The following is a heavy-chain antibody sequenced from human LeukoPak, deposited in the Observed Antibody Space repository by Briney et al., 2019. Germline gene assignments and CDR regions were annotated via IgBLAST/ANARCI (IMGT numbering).Heavy chain of an antibody. CDR2: ISPSGTYT. CDR1: GFIFSDYY. J-gene: IGHJ6*02. V-gene: IGHV3-11*03. CDR3: ARSCSGGRCYGNYYHGMDV. D-gene: IGHD2-15*01. Sequence: GGSLRLSCAASGFIFSDYYMSWIRQAPGKGLEWVSYISPSGTYTNYAGSVKGRFTISRDNAKNSLYLQMNSLRAEDTAVYYCARSCSGGRCYGNYYHGMDVWGQGTTVTVSS.